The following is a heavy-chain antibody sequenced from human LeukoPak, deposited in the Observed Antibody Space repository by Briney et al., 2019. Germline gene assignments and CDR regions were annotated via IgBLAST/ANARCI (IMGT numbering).Heavy chain of an antibody. D-gene: IGHD3-9*01. V-gene: IGHV3-48*01. CDR3: ARSRDWYADY. J-gene: IGHJ4*02. CDR1: GFTFSSYS. CDR2: ISSSSSPI. Sequence: GGSLRLSCAASGFTFSSYSMNWVRQAPGKGLEWVSYISSSSSPIFYADSVKGRFTISRDNAENSLFLQMNSLRAEDTAIYYCARSRDWYADYWGQGSLVTVSS.